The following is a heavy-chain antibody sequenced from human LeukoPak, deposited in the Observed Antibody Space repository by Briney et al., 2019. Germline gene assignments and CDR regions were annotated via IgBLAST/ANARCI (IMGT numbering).Heavy chain of an antibody. Sequence: SETLSLTGAVYGGSFSGYYWSWIRQPPGKGLEWIGEINHSGSTNYNPSLKSRVTIPVDTSKNQFSLKLSSVTAADTAVYYCARNGYYDILTGYYHFDYWGQGTLVTVSS. CDR2: INHSGST. CDR1: GGSFSGYY. D-gene: IGHD3-9*01. J-gene: IGHJ4*02. CDR3: ARNGYYDILTGYYHFDY. V-gene: IGHV4-34*01.